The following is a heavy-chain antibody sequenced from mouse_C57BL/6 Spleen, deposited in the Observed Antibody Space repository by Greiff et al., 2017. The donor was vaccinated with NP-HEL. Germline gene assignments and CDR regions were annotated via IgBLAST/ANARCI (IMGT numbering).Heavy chain of an antibody. J-gene: IGHJ2*01. D-gene: IGHD2-5*01. Sequence: QVQLQQPGAELVKPGASVKLSCKASGYTFTSYWMHWVKQRPGQGLEWIGMIHPNSGSTNYNEKFKSKATLTVDKSSSTAYMQLSSLTSEDSAVYYCARDVYYSKDGYWGQGTTLTVSS. CDR3: ARDVYYSKDGY. CDR2: IHPNSGST. CDR1: GYTFTSYW. V-gene: IGHV1-64*01.